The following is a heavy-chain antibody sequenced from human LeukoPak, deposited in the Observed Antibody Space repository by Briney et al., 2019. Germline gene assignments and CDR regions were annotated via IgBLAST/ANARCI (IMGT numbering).Heavy chain of an antibody. V-gene: IGHV4-30-4*01. Sequence: SQTLSLTCTVSGGSISSGDYYWSWIRQPPGKGLEWIGYIYYSGSTYYNPSLKSRVTISVDTSKNQFSLKLSSVTAADTAVYYCARHLRIEAAGPDYWGQGTLVTVSS. CDR2: IYYSGST. CDR1: GGSISSGDYY. CDR3: ARHLRIEAAGPDY. D-gene: IGHD6-13*01. J-gene: IGHJ4*02.